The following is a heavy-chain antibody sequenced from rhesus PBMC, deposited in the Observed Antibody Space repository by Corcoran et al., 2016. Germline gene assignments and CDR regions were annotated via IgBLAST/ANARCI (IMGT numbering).Heavy chain of an antibody. D-gene: IGHD1-44*01. Sequence: QVQLQESGPGLVTPSATLSLTCAVSGCSFSIYWLGWIRQPQGTGLEWIGSIYCSKWSTEYNPSLKSRAHISRGTSKNQFSLKLSAVTAADTAVYYCARDYYKSHYYGLDSWGQGVVVTVSS. CDR1: GCSFSIYW. CDR3: ARDYYKSHYYGLDS. J-gene: IGHJ6*01. CDR2: IYCSKWST. V-gene: IGHV4-160*01.